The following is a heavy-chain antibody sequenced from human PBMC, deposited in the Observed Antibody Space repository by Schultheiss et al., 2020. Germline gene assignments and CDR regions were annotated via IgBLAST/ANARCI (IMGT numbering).Heavy chain of an antibody. CDR2: IYYSGST. Sequence: SATLSLTCTVSGGSISSYYWSWIRQPPGKGLEWIGYIYYSGSTYYNPSLKSRVTISVDTSKNQFSLKLSSVTAADTAVYYCARGAGTTLCNWFDPWGQGTLVTVSS. D-gene: IGHD1-7*01. CDR1: GGSISSYY. CDR3: ARGAGTTLCNWFDP. J-gene: IGHJ5*02. V-gene: IGHV4-59*12.